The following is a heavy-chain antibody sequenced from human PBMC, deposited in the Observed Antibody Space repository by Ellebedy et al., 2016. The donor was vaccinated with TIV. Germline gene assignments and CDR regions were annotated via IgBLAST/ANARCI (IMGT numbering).Heavy chain of an antibody. CDR1: DDFISFNY. CDR2: SLDTGST. D-gene: IGHD3-10*01. V-gene: IGHV4-59*08. Sequence: SETLSLXXTVSDDFISFNYWSRIRQPPGKGLEWIGYSLDTGSTNYNPSLKSRVSISVDTSKNQFSLRLNSLTAADTALYFCARHVASSSSGSHFDSWGQGALVTVS. J-gene: IGHJ4*02. CDR3: ARHVASSSSGSHFDS.